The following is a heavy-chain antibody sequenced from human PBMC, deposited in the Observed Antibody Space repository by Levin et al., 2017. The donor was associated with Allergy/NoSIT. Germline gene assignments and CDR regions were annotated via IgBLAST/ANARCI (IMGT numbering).Heavy chain of an antibody. CDR3: ASENHGDCSSITCHGWGGDAFDS. D-gene: IGHD2-2*01. J-gene: IGHJ3*02. CDR1: GVTFSNYA. Sequence: PGGSLRLSCAASGVTFSNYAMHWVRQAPGKGLEWVAVILYDGNSEFYTDSVKGRFTISRDNSQNTLYLQMNSLRLEDTAVYYCASENHGDCSSITCHGWGGDAFDSWGHGTMVTVSS. CDR2: ILYDGNSE. V-gene: IGHV3-30-3*01.